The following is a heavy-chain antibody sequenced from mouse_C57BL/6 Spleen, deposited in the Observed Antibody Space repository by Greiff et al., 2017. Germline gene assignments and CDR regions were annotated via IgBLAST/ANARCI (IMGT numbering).Heavy chain of an antibody. V-gene: IGHV1-22*01. Sequence: VQLKESGPELVKPGASVKMSCKASGYTFTDYNMHWVKQSHGKSLEWIGYINPNNGGTSYNQKFKGKATLTVNKSSSTAYMELRSLTSEDSAVYYCARWGYGVYFDYWGQGTTLTVSS. CDR1: GYTFTDYN. J-gene: IGHJ2*01. CDR2: INPNNGGT. D-gene: IGHD3-1*01. CDR3: ARWGYGVYFDY.